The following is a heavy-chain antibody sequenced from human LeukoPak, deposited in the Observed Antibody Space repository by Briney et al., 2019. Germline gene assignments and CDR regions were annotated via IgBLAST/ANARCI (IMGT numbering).Heavy chain of an antibody. Sequence: PSETLSLTCTVSGGSISSSSYYWGWIRQPSGTGLEWIGSIYYSGSTYYNPSLKSRVTISVDTSKNQYSLKLSSVTAADTAVYYCARLPGGQKGIVGATSWGQGTLVTVSS. D-gene: IGHD1-26*01. CDR1: GGSISSSSYY. J-gene: IGHJ4*02. CDR2: IYYSGST. CDR3: ARLPGGQKGIVGATS. V-gene: IGHV4-39*01.